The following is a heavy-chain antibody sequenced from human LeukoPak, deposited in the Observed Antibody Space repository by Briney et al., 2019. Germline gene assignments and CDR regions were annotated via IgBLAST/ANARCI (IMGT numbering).Heavy chain of an antibody. V-gene: IGHV3-15*01. D-gene: IGHD3-22*01. Sequence: PGGSLRLSCAASGFTFSNAWMSWVRQAPGKGLEWVGRIKSKTDGGTTDYAAPVKGRFTISRDDSKNTLYLQMNSLKTEDTAVYYCTTGDSYDSSGRDYWGQGTLVTVSS. CDR1: GFTFSNAW. CDR3: TTGDSYDSSGRDY. J-gene: IGHJ4*02. CDR2: IKSKTDGGTT.